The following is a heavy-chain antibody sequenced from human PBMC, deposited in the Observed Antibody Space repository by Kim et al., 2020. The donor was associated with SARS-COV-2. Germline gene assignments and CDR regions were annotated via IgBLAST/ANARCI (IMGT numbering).Heavy chain of an antibody. CDR3: ARKFSDTYTSFSFGP. Sequence: GGSLRLSCVASGFTFSDYGMSWVRQAPGKGLEWVSSIRNRGGDTYYADSVRGRFTISRDNSHNTLYLQMNSLRAEHTALYYCARKFSDTYTSFSFGPWG. CDR1: GFTFSDYG. J-gene: IGHJ5*02. V-gene: IGHV3-23*01. D-gene: IGHD2-2*02. CDR2: IRNRGGDT.